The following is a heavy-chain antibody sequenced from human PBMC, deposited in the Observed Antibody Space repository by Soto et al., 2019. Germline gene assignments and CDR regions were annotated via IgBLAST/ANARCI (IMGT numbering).Heavy chain of an antibody. D-gene: IGHD6-13*01. CDR2: IYYSGST. CDR1: GGSISSYY. J-gene: IGHJ6*02. CDR3: AAGSWYFNYYYGMDV. V-gene: IGHV4-59*01. Sequence: PSETLSLTCTVSGGSISSYYRSWIRQPPGKGLEWIGYIYYSGSTNYNPSLKSRVTISVDTSKNQFSLKLSSVTAADTAVYYCAAGSWYFNYYYGMDVWGQGTTVTVSS.